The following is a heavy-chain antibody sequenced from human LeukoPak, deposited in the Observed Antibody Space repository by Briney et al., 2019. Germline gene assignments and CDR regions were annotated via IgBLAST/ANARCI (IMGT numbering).Heavy chain of an antibody. CDR2: IYYSGST. Sequence: PSETLSLTCTVSGGSISSYYWSWIRQPPGKGLEWIGYIYYSGSTNYNPSLKSRVTISVDTSKNQFSLKLSSVTAADTAVYYCARVVGYGSGSYRTEYFQHWGQGTLVTVSS. J-gene: IGHJ1*01. CDR3: ARVVGYGSGSYRTEYFQH. D-gene: IGHD3-10*01. CDR1: GGSISSYY. V-gene: IGHV4-59*01.